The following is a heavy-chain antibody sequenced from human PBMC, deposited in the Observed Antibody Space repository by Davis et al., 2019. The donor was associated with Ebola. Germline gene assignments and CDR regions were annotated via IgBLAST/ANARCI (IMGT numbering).Heavy chain of an antibody. CDR1: GYSATSYY. CDR2: INPSGGST. V-gene: IGHV1-46*01. D-gene: IGHD4-17*01. Sequence: SVNVPCRASGYSATSYYMLWVRQAPGQGLEWMGIINPSGGSTSYAQKFQGRVTMTRDTSITTAYMELTSLTSEDTAVYYCARGYADYHKEFDYLGQGALVTVSS. J-gene: IGHJ4*02. CDR3: ARGYADYHKEFDY.